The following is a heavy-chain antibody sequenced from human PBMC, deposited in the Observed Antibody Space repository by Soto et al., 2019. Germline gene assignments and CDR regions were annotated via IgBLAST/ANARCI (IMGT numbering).Heavy chain of an antibody. Sequence: GGSLRLSCAASGFTFSSYAMHWVRQAPGKGLEWVAVISYDGSNKYYADSVKGRFTISRDNSKNTLYLQMNSLRAEDTAVYYWARTSPDSGYDYDYYYGMDVWGQGTTVTVSS. J-gene: IGHJ6*02. D-gene: IGHD5-12*01. V-gene: IGHV3-30-3*01. CDR1: GFTFSSYA. CDR3: ARTSPDSGYDYDYYYGMDV. CDR2: ISYDGSNK.